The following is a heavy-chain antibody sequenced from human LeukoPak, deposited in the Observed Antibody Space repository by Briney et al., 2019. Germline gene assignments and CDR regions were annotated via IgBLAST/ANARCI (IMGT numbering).Heavy chain of an antibody. CDR1: GGSISSYY. D-gene: IGHD3-3*01. V-gene: IGHV4-4*07. J-gene: IGHJ4*02. Sequence: PSETLSLTCTVSGGSISSYYWSWIRQPAGKGLEWIGRIYTSGSSNHNPSLKSRVTISVDTSKNQFSLQLRYVPASDTAADYCCREECDFWSGYYDYWGQGTLVTVSS. CDR2: IYTSGSS. CDR3: CREECDFWSGYYDY.